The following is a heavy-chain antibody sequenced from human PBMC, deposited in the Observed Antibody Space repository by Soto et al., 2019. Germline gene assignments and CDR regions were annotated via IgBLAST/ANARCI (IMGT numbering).Heavy chain of an antibody. V-gene: IGHV4-34*01. Sequence: SETLSLTCAVYGGSFSGYYWSWIRQPPGKGLEWIGEINHSGSTNYNPSLKSRVTISVDTSKNQFSLKLSSVTAAYTAVYYCAQCLRFVGNWFDPWGQGTLVSVSS. CDR2: INHSGST. J-gene: IGHJ5*02. CDR3: AQCLRFVGNWFDP. D-gene: IGHD3-3*01. CDR1: GGSFSGYY.